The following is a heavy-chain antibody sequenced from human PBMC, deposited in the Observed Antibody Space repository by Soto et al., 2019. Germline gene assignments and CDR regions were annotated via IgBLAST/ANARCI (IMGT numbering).Heavy chain of an antibody. CDR3: ARVPYSSGWPTSLNYGMDV. V-gene: IGHV4-61*01. CDR2: IYYSGST. J-gene: IGHJ6*02. CDR1: GGSVSSCSYY. Sequence: SETLSLTCTVSGGSVSSCSYYWSWIRQPPGKGLEWIGYIYYSGSTNYNPSLKSRVTISVDTSKNQFSLKLSSVTAADTAVYYCARVPYSSGWPTSLNYGMDVWGQGTTVTVSS. D-gene: IGHD6-19*01.